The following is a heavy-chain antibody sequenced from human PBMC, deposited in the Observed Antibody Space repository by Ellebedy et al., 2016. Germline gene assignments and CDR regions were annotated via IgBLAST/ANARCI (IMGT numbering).Heavy chain of an antibody. V-gene: IGHV4-34*01. CDR1: GGSFSGYY. J-gene: IGHJ4*02. Sequence: SQTLSLTCAVYGGSFSGYYWSWIRQPPGKGLEWIGEINHSGSTNYNPSLKSRVTISVDTSKNQFSLKLSSVTAADTAVYYCARGGDGGTMVRGVAFDYWGQGTLVTVSS. CDR2: INHSGST. CDR3: ARGGDGGTMVRGVAFDY. D-gene: IGHD3-10*01.